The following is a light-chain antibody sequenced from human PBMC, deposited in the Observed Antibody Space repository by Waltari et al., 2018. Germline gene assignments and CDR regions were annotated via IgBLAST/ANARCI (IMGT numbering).Light chain of an antibody. Sequence: EIVMTQSPATLSVSPGEVATLPCRASQTLTSNLAWYQQKPGQAPRLLIYGASIRATGIPARFSGSGSGTQFTLTISNLQSEDFVVYYCQQYNNRPYTFGQGTKLEIK. CDR2: GAS. CDR3: QQYNNRPYT. V-gene: IGKV3-15*01. J-gene: IGKJ2*01. CDR1: QTLTSN.